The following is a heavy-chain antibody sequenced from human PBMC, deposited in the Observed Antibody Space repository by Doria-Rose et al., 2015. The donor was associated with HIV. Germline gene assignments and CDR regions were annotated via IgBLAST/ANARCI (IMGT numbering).Heavy chain of an antibody. CDR3: ARIKSSRWYHKYYFDF. J-gene: IGHJ4*02. CDR2: IVSDDER. V-gene: IGHV2-26*01. CDR1: GVSLSSPGMG. Sequence: QVTLKESGPVLVKPTETLTLTCTVSGVSLSSPGMGVSWIRQPPGKALEWLANIVSDDERSYKTSLQSRLTISSGTSKSQVVLTMTDMDPVYTATYYCARIKSSRWYHKYYFDFWGQGTLVIVSA. D-gene: IGHD6-13*01.